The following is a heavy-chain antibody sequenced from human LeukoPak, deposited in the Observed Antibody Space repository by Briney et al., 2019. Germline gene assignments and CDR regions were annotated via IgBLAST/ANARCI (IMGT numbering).Heavy chain of an antibody. CDR1: GFTFSSYA. D-gene: IGHD4-11*01. CDR3: AREGKGDYSNYDGYFDY. V-gene: IGHV3-30-3*01. CDR2: ISYDGSNK. Sequence: GGSLRLSCAASGFTFSSYAMHWVRQAPGMGLEWVAVISYDGSNKYYTDSVKGRFTISRDNSKNTLYLQMNSLRAEDTAVYYCAREGKGDYSNYDGYFDYWAREPWSPSPQ. J-gene: IGHJ4*02.